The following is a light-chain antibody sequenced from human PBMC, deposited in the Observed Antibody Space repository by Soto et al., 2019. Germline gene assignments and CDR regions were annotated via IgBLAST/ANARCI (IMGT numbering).Light chain of an antibody. CDR2: AVS. Sequence: DIQLTQSPSSLSASVGARVTITCRASETIGSHLNWYQQKPGQAPKVLIYAVSSLQSGVPSRFSGSGSGTDFTLTISSLQPEDFATYYCQQSYSAPQFTFGPGTTVDIK. V-gene: IGKV1-39*01. J-gene: IGKJ3*01. CDR3: QQSYSAPQFT. CDR1: ETIGSH.